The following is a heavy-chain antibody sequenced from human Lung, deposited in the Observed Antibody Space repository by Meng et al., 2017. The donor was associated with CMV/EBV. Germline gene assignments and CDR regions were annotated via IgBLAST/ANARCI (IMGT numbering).Heavy chain of an antibody. D-gene: IGHD3-3*01. Sequence: QITLKESGPTLVKPTQTLTRTCPFSGFSLSTSGVGVGWIRQPPGKALEWLALIYWDDDKRYSPSLKSRLTITKDTSKNQVVLTMTNMDPVDTATYYCAHTSYYDFWSGYPKGYYFDYWGQGTLVTVSS. CDR3: AHTSYYDFWSGYPKGYYFDY. J-gene: IGHJ4*02. CDR1: GFSLSTSGVG. V-gene: IGHV2-5*02. CDR2: IYWDDDK.